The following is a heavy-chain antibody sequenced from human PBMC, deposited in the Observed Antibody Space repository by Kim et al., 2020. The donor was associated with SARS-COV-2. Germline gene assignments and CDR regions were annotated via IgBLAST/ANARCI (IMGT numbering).Heavy chain of an antibody. D-gene: IGHD6-6*01. V-gene: IGHV3-23*01. CDR3: AKDDVYSSSYHY. J-gene: IGHJ4*02. Sequence: YHADSVKGRFTISRDNSKNTLYLQMNSLRAEDTAVYYCAKDDVYSSSYHYWGQGTLVTVSS.